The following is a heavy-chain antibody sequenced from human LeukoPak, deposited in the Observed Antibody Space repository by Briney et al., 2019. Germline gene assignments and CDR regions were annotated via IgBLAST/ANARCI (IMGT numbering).Heavy chain of an antibody. V-gene: IGHV1-69*04. CDR2: IIPILGIA. J-gene: IGHJ4*02. CDR3: ARFLCSSTSCHYYFDY. Sequence: SVKVSCKASGGTFSSYAISWVRQAPGQGLEWMGRIIPILGIANYAQKFQGRVTITADKSTSTAYMELSSLRSEDTAVYYCARFLCSSTSCHYYFDYWGQGTLVTVSS. CDR1: GGTFSSYA. D-gene: IGHD2-2*01.